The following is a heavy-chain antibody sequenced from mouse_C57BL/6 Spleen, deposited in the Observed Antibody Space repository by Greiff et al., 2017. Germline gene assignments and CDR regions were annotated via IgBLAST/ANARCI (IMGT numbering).Heavy chain of an antibody. V-gene: IGHV5-9-1*02. D-gene: IGHD2-10*01. CDR1: GFTFSSYA. CDR3: TRDSPTLGYFDY. CDR2: ISSGGDYI. Sequence: EVQGVESGEGLVKPGGSLKLSCAASGFTFSSYAMSWVRQTPETRLEWVAYISSGGDYIYYADTVKGRFTITRDNARNTLYLQMSSLKSEDTAMYYCTRDSPTLGYFDYWGQGTTLTVSS. J-gene: IGHJ2*01.